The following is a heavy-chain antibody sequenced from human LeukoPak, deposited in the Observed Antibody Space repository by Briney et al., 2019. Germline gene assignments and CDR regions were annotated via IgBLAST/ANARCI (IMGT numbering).Heavy chain of an antibody. D-gene: IGHD2-21*01. J-gene: IGHJ6*03. CDR1: GYTFTGYY. CDR3: ARTAYQFGDYFYYMNV. V-gene: IGHV1-2*02. Sequence: GASVKVSCKTSGYTFTGYYMHWVRQAPGQGLEWMGWINPHNGDTNYAQKFQGRVTVTRDTSITTAYMELSGLTSDDTAVYYCARTAYQFGDYFYYMNVWGTGTTVTVSS. CDR2: INPHNGDT.